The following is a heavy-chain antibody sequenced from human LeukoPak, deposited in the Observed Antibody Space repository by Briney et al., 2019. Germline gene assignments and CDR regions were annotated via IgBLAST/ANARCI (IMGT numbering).Heavy chain of an antibody. Sequence: ASVKVSCKASGGTFSSYAISWVRQAPGQGLEWMGRIIPILGIANYAQKFQGRVTITADKSTSTAYMELSSLRSEDTAVYYCARGDSSGWCSDYWGQGTLVTVSS. V-gene: IGHV1-69*04. J-gene: IGHJ4*02. CDR2: IIPILGIA. CDR1: GGTFSSYA. D-gene: IGHD6-19*01. CDR3: ARGDSSGWCSDY.